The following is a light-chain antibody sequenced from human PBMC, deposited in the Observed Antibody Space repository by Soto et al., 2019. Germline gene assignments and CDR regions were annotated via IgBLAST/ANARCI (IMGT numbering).Light chain of an antibody. V-gene: IGKV3-15*01. CDR1: QSVSVN. J-gene: IGKJ3*01. CDR2: AAS. Sequence: EVVMTQTPATLSVSPGERATLSCRASQSVSVNLAWYQQKPGQAPRLLIYAASTRATGIPVRFSGSGSGTEFTLTISSLLSEDFAVYYCQQYGSSPLTFGPGTKVDIK. CDR3: QQYGSSPLT.